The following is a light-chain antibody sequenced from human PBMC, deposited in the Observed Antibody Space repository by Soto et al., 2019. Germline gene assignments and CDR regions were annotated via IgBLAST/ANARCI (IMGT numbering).Light chain of an antibody. CDR3: QQYDRASWP. Sequence: DIQMTQSPSTLSASVGDRVIITCRASQSISSWLAWYQQKPGKAPDLLIYRASTLKTGIPSRFSGSGSGTEFTLTISSLQPDDFATYYCQQYDRASWPFGPGTKVEIK. V-gene: IGKV1-5*03. J-gene: IGKJ1*01. CDR2: RAS. CDR1: QSISSW.